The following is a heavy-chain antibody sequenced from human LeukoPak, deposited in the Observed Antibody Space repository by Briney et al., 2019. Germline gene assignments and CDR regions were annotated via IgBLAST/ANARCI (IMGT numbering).Heavy chain of an antibody. CDR1: GGSISSYY. D-gene: IGHD3-10*01. CDR2: IYYSGSS. Sequence: PSETLSLTCTVSGGSISSYYWSWIRQPPGKGLEWIGYIYYSGSSNYNPSLKSRVTISVDTSKNQFSLKLSSVTAADTAVYYCARLLPWSGSYYNGAFDIWGQGTMVTVSS. J-gene: IGHJ3*02. CDR3: ARLLPWSGSYYNGAFDI. V-gene: IGHV4-59*08.